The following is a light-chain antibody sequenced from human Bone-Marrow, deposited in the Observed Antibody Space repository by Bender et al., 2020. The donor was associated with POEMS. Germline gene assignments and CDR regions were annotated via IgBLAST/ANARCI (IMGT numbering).Light chain of an antibody. J-gene: IGLJ2*01. V-gene: IGLV3-21*03. CDR3: QVWDAVSQQVI. Sequence: SYVLTQSPSVSVAPGKTAAITCGGTNIGGKTVHWYQQKSGQAPLVVVNADADRPSRIPERFSGSNSGNAAILSIARVEAGDEADYYCQVWDAVSQQVIFGGGTKLTVL. CDR1: NIGGKT. CDR2: ADA.